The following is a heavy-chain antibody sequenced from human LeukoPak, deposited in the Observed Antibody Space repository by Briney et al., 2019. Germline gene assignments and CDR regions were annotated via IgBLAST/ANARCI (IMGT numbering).Heavy chain of an antibody. CDR1: GFTFINYA. Sequence: GGSLRLSCAASGFTFINYAMHWVRQAPGKGLDWVSAISASGGDTFYPDSVRGRFSISRDNSKNTLYLQMNGLRAEDTALYYCVRVNADYYFDSWGQGTLVTVSS. V-gene: IGHV3-23*01. CDR2: ISASGGDT. CDR3: VRVNADYYFDS. D-gene: IGHD4-17*01. J-gene: IGHJ4*02.